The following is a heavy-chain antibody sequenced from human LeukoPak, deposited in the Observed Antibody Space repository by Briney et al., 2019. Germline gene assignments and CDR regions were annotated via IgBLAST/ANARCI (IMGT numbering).Heavy chain of an antibody. CDR3: ARAARPVPGAFDY. J-gene: IGHJ4*02. CDR1: GYTFTGYY. D-gene: IGHD3-10*01. Sequence: ASVKVSCTASGYTFTGYYMHWERQAPGQGLEWMGWINPNSGGTNYAQKFQGRVTMTRDTSISTAYMELSRLRSDDTAVYYCARAARPVPGAFDYWGQGTLVTVSS. CDR2: INPNSGGT. V-gene: IGHV1-2*02.